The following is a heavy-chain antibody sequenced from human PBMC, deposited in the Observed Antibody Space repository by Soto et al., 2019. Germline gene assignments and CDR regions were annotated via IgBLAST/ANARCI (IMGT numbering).Heavy chain of an antibody. D-gene: IGHD6-13*01. Sequence: SETLSLTCAVSGGSISSGGYSWSWIRQPPGKGLEWIGYIYHSGSTCYNPSLKSRVTISVDTSKNQFSLKLSSVTAADTAVYNCARESVRQQLAYYFDYWGQGTLVTVSS. CDR2: IYHSGST. CDR3: ARESVRQQLAYYFDY. J-gene: IGHJ4*02. CDR1: GGSISSGGYS. V-gene: IGHV4-30-2*01.